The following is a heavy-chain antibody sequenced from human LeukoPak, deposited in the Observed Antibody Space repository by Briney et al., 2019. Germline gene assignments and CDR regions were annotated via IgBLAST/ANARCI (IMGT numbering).Heavy chain of an antibody. V-gene: IGHV1-46*01. CDR2: INPTGGST. CDR1: GYRFTSQY. CDR3: ASFYNTNDALDI. Sequence: ASMKVSCKASGYRFTSQYVHWVRQAPGQGLEWMGIINPTGGSTRNAQKFQGRFSMTGDTSTSTVYMELSRLRSEDTAVYYCASFYNTNDALDIWGQGTMVTVSS. J-gene: IGHJ3*02. D-gene: IGHD1-1*01.